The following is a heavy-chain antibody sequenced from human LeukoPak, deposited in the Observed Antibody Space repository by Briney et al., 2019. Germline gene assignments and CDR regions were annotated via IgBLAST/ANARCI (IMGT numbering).Heavy chain of an antibody. J-gene: IGHJ4*02. CDR2: LNPNSGNT. V-gene: IGHV1-8*01. D-gene: IGHD6-13*01. Sequence: GASVQVSCKASGYTFTSYDINWLRQATGQGLEWMGWLNPNSGNTGYAQKFQGRVTMTRNTSISTAYMELSSLRSEDTAVYYCARGGIAAAEGIDYWGQGTLVTVSS. CDR3: ARGGIAAAEGIDY. CDR1: GYTFTSYD.